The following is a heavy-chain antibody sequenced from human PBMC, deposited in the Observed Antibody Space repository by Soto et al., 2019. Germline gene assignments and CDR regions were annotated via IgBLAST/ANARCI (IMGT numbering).Heavy chain of an antibody. CDR3: ARDLATVTTNYYYYGMDV. CDR2: IIPIFGTA. J-gene: IGHJ6*02. CDR1: GGTFSSYA. Sequence: RASVKVSCKASGGTFSSYAISWVRQAPGQGLEWMGGIIPIFGTANYAQKFQGRVTITADESTSTAYMELSSLRSEDTAVYYCARDLATVTTNYYYYGMDVWGQGTTVTVSS. D-gene: IGHD4-17*01. V-gene: IGHV1-69*13.